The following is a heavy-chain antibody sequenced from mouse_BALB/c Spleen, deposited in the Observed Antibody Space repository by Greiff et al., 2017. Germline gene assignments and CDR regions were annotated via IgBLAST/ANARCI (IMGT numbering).Heavy chain of an antibody. J-gene: IGHJ3*01. D-gene: IGHD2-14*01. CDR3: ARDQRSYRSFAY. CDR1: GFSLTGYG. CDR2: IWGDGST. Sequence: QVQLKESGPGLVAPSQSLSITCTVSGFSLTGYGVNWVRQPPGKGLEWLGMIWGDGSTDYNSALKSRLSISKDNSKSQVFLKMNSLQTDDTARYYCARDQRSYRSFAYWGQGTLVTVSA. V-gene: IGHV2-6-7*01.